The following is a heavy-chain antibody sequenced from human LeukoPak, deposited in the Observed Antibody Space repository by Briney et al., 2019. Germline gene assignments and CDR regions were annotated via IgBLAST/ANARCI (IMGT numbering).Heavy chain of an antibody. CDR3: AKARAYYDSSGYPHFDY. V-gene: IGHV3-9*01. CDR1: GFTFSDHH. D-gene: IGHD3-22*01. CDR2: ISWNSGSI. Sequence: GGSLRLSCAASGFTFSDHHMSWIRQTPGKGLEWVSGISWNSGSIGYADSVKGRFTISRDNAKNSLYLQMNSLRAEDTALYYCAKARAYYDSSGYPHFDYWGQGTLVTVSS. J-gene: IGHJ4*02.